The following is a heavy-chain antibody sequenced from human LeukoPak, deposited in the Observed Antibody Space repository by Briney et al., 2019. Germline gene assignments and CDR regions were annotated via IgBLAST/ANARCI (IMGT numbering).Heavy chain of an antibody. J-gene: IGHJ6*03. Sequence: NPSETLSLTCAVHGGSFSNYYWSWIRQPPGKGLEWIGEINDSGRTNYNPSLMSRVTVSVDKSKNQFSLKLTSVTATDRAVYYCARRWNYGRNYYIDVWGKGATVSVSS. CDR2: INDSGRT. D-gene: IGHD1-7*01. V-gene: IGHV4-34*01. CDR3: ARRWNYGRNYYIDV. CDR1: GGSFSNYY.